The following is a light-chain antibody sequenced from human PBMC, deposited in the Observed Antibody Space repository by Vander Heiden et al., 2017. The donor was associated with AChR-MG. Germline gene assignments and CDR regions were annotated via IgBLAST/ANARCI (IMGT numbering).Light chain of an antibody. CDR2: SAV. CDR1: QSVSTN. J-gene: IGKJ1*01. Sequence: EIVLPQSPATLSVSPGEQATLSCRASQSVSTNLAWYQQKPGQAPRLLIYSAVTTATGFPARFNGSGYGTEFTLTISSRQSEDLTVYYCQQNHLWPPWTFGQGTKVEI. V-gene: IGKV3-15*01. CDR3: QQNHLWPPWT.